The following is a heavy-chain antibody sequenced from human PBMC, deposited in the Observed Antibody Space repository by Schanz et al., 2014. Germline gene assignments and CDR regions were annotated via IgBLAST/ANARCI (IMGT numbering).Heavy chain of an antibody. CDR1: GYTFTSYG. CDR3: ESAGVCRGSYRNYMDD. J-gene: IGHJ6*03. Sequence: QVQLVQSGAEVKKPGASVRLSCEASGYTFTSYGINWVRQAPGQGLEWMGWMNTNSGNTGYAQKFQGRVTMTRHTYTSTGYMELSRMRPEYKDMYVCESAGVCRGSYRNYMDDWGKGTTVTVSS. V-gene: IGHV1-8*02. D-gene: IGHD3-16*02. CDR2: MNTNSGNT.